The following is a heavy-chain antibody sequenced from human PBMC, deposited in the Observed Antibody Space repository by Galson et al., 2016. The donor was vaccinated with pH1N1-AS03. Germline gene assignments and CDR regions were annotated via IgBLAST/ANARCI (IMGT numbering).Heavy chain of an antibody. CDR3: AKVREGGYYFNHYYALDV. Sequence: SLRLSCAASGFSFITYVMHWVRQAPGKGLEWVAVISYDGSNKYHADSVQGRFTISRDNSKNTLYLQMHSLRPEDTAVYYCAKVREGGYYFNHYYALDVWGQGTTVTVSS. CDR1: GFSFITYV. J-gene: IGHJ6*02. CDR2: ISYDGSNK. V-gene: IGHV3-30*18. D-gene: IGHD3-22*01.